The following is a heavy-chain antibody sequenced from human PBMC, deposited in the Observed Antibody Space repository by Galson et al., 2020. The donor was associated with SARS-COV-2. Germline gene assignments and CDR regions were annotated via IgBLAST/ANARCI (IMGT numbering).Heavy chain of an antibody. D-gene: IGHD7-27*01. V-gene: IGHV3-53*01. CDR1: GFSVNNNY. CDR2: IYSGGDT. J-gene: IGHJ5*02. CDR3: ASEPWGGGAS. Sequence: GESLKISCAASGFSVNNNYMSWVRQAPGQGPEWVAVIYSGGDTFYADSVKGRFTISRDTSENTVFLQMYSLRVDDTASYYCASEPWGGGASWGPGTQVTISS.